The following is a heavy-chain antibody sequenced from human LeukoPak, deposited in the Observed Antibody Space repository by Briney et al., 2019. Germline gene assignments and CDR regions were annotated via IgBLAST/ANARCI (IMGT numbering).Heavy chain of an antibody. V-gene: IGHV5-51*01. D-gene: IGHD1-26*01. Sequence: GESLKISCKGSGYSFTSYWIGWVRQMPGKGLEWMGIIYPGDSDTRYSPSFQGQVTISADKSISTAYLQWSSLKASDTAMYYCARLPVGAVTTEYFQHWGQGTLVTVSS. J-gene: IGHJ1*01. CDR3: ARLPVGAVTTEYFQH. CDR1: GYSFTSYW. CDR2: IYPGDSDT.